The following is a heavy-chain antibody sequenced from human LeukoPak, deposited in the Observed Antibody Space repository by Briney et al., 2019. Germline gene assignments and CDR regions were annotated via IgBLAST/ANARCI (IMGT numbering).Heavy chain of an antibody. Sequence: PGRSLRLSCAASGFTFSSYAMHWVRQAPGKGLEWVAVISYDGSNKYYADSVKGRFTISRDNAKNSLYLQMNSLRAEDTAVYYCARTIDYYDSRLEAFDIWGQGTMVTVSS. CDR3: ARTIDYYDSRLEAFDI. CDR1: GFTFSSYA. D-gene: IGHD3-22*01. J-gene: IGHJ3*02. CDR2: ISYDGSNK. V-gene: IGHV3-30-3*01.